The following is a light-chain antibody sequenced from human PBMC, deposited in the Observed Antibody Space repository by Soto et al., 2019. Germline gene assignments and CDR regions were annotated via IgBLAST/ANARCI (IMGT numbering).Light chain of an antibody. CDR3: AAWCSSLNDYV. CDR1: SSNIDNNY. J-gene: IGLJ1*01. Sequence: QSVLTQPPSVSAAPGQKVTISCSASSSNIDNNYVSWYQQLPGTAPKLLIYDNNKRPSGIPDRFSGSKSGTSATLGITGLQTGDEADYYCAAWCSSLNDYVFGTGTKVTVL. CDR2: DNN. V-gene: IGLV1-51*01.